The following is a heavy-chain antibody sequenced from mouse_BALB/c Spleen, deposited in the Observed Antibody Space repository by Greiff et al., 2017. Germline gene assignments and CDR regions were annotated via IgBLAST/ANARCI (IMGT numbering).Heavy chain of an antibody. CDR1: GFTFSSFG. CDR2: ISSGSSTI. J-gene: IGHJ2*01. CDR3: ARSDRYFDY. Sequence: EVQLVESGGGLVQPGGSRKLSCAASGFTFSSFGMHWVRQAPEKGLEWVAYISSGSSTIYYADTVKGRCTISRDNPTNTLFLQMTSLRSEDTAMYYCARSDRYFDYWGQGTTLTVSS. V-gene: IGHV5-17*02.